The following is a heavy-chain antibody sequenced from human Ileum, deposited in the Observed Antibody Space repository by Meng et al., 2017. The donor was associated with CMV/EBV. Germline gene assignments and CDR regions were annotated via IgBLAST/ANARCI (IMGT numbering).Heavy chain of an antibody. D-gene: IGHD2-15*01. V-gene: IGHV4-30-4*01. CDR1: GDYY. CDR3: ARALYCSGGSCNLKKVYFDS. J-gene: IGHJ4*02. CDR2: IYYSGST. Sequence: GDYYWSWIRQPPGEGLEWIAYIYYSGSTYYSPSLKSRVTISVDTSKNQLSLNLSSVTAADTAVYYCARALYCSGGSCNLKKVYFDSWGQGTLVTVSS.